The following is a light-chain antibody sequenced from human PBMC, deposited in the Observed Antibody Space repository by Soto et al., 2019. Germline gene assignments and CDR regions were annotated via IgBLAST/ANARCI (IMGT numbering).Light chain of an antibody. Sequence: DIKMPQSPSSLSASIGDGVTITCRASQSINSYLNWYQQKPGKAPKLLISAASNLQSGVPSRFSGSGSGTDFTLTISSLQPEDFATYYCQQSFSTLLITFGQGTRLEIK. CDR1: QSINSY. CDR3: QQSFSTLLIT. CDR2: AAS. V-gene: IGKV1-39*01. J-gene: IGKJ5*01.